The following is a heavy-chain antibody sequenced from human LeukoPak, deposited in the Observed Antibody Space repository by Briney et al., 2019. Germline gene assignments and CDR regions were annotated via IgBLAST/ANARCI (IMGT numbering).Heavy chain of an antibody. D-gene: IGHD2-2*03. V-gene: IGHV3-23*01. CDR2: ISGSGGST. CDR1: GFTFSSYA. CDR3: AEMDIVVVPAAMPIDY. Sequence: GGSLRLSCAASGFTFSSYAMSWVRQAPGKGLEWVSAISGSGGSTYYADSVKGRFTISRDNSKNTLYLQMNSLRAEDTAVYYCAEMDIVVVPAAMPIDYWGQGTLVTVSS. J-gene: IGHJ4*02.